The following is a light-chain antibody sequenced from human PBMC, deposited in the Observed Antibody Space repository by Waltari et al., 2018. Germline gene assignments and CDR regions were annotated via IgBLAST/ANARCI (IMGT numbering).Light chain of an antibody. CDR3: QVWDSSTDHWV. V-gene: IGLV3-21*01. Sequence: SYVLTQPLSVSVAPGQTARITCGGNNLGTTSVHWFQQKPGQAPVLVIYPDSHRPSGIPERISGSKSGNTATLTISRVEAGDEADFYCQVWDSSTDHWVFGGGTKLTVL. CDR1: NLGTTS. CDR2: PDS. J-gene: IGLJ3*02.